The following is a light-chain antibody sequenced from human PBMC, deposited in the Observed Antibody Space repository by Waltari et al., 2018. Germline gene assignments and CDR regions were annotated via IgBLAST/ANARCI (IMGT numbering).Light chain of an antibody. CDR3: ASWDGSLGGVI. CDR2: RNN. V-gene: IGLV1-47*01. CDR1: NYKIGNNF. Sequence: QPVLSQPPSASGTPGQRVTISCSGSNYKIGNNFVYWYHQLPGTAPKLLLYRNNQRPSGVPDRFSGSKSGTSASLAISGLRSEDEADYYCASWDGSLGGVIFGGGTKLTVL. J-gene: IGLJ2*01.